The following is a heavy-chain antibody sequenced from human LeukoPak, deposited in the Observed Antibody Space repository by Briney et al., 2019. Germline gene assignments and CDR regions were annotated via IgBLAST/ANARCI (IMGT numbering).Heavy chain of an antibody. V-gene: IGHV1-24*01. CDR1: GYTLTELS. CDR2: FDPEDGET. CDR3: ARAGTPGWFDP. Sequence: GASVKVSCKVSGYTLTELSMHWVRQAPGKGLEWMGGFDPEDGETIYAQKLQGRVTMTTDTSTSTAYMELRSLRSDDTAVYYCARAGTPGWFDPWGQGTLVTVSS. J-gene: IGHJ5*02. D-gene: IGHD3-10*01.